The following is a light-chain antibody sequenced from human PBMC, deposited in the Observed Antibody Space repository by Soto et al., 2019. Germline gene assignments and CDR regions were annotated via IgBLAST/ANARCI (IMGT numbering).Light chain of an antibody. V-gene: IGKV1-27*01. Sequence: DIQMTHSPSSLSASVGDIVTITCRASQGIRHYLAWYRQKPGKVPKLLIYEASNLQSGVPSRFSGSGSGTEFTLTISSLQPDDFATYYCQQYSDSSGTFGQGTKVDIK. CDR2: EAS. CDR1: QGIRHY. CDR3: QQYSDSSGT. J-gene: IGKJ1*01.